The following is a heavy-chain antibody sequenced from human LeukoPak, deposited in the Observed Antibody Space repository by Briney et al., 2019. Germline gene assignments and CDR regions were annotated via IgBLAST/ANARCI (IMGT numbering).Heavy chain of an antibody. CDR3: ARESDIVVVPAAILFVNYFGY. CDR2: IIPILGIA. V-gene: IGHV1-69*04. CDR1: GGTFSSYA. Sequence: SVKVSCKASGGTFSSYAISWVRQAPGQGLEWMGRIIPILGIANYAQKFQGRVTITADKSTSTAYMELSSLRSEDTAVYYCARESDIVVVPAAILFVNYFGYWGQGTLVTVSS. J-gene: IGHJ4*02. D-gene: IGHD2-2*01.